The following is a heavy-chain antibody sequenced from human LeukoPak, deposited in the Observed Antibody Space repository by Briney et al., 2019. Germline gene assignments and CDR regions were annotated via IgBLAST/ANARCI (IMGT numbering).Heavy chain of an antibody. CDR2: ISGGGGST. CDR3: ARDPGGWSFDY. D-gene: IGHD1-14*01. Sequence: GGSLRLSCAASGFTFSSYAMSWVRQAPGKGLEWVSAISGGGGSTYYADSVKGRSTISRDNSKNTLYLQMNSLRAEDTALYYCARDPGGWSFDYWGQGTLVTVSS. J-gene: IGHJ4*02. V-gene: IGHV3-23*01. CDR1: GFTFSSYA.